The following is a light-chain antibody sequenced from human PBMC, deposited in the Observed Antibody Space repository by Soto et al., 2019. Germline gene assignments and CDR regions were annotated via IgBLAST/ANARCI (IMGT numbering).Light chain of an antibody. Sequence: QSALTQPPSVSGAPGQRVTISCTGSSSNIRSGYDVHWYQHLPGTAPKLLIYGNNIRPSGVPDRFSASKSDTSASLAITGLQAEDEADYYCQSYDSSLSGPYVFGTGTKVTVL. CDR3: QSYDSSLSGPYV. CDR1: SSNIRSGYD. CDR2: GNN. J-gene: IGLJ1*01. V-gene: IGLV1-40*01.